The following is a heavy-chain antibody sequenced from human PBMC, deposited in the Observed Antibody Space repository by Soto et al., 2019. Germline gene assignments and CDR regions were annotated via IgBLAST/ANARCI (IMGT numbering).Heavy chain of an antibody. CDR2: VYWDDDK. CDR1: GFSLSTRDVG. Sequence: QITLNESGPTLVKPTQTLTLTCTFSGFSLSTRDVGVGWIRQPPGEALEWLGVVYWDDDKTYSPSLQSRLTITQDTSKNQVVLRMTQMDPVDTATYFCAHCRGGVASFWGQGTLVTVSS. D-gene: IGHD2-2*01. CDR3: AHCRGGVASF. V-gene: IGHV2-5*02. J-gene: IGHJ4*02.